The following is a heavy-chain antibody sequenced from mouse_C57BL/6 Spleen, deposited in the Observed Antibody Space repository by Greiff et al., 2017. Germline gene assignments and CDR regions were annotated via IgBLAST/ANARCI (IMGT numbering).Heavy chain of an antibody. CDR3: ASNRDGSAWFGY. Sequence: VQLQQSGAELARPGASVKLSCKASGYTFTSYGISWVKQRTGQGLEWIGEIYPRSGNTYYNEKFKGKATLTADKSSSTAYMELSSLTSEDSAVYFGASNRDGSAWFGYRGQGTMVTVAA. V-gene: IGHV1-81*01. CDR2: IYPRSGNT. CDR1: GYTFTSYG. D-gene: IGHD2-3*01. J-gene: IGHJ3*01.